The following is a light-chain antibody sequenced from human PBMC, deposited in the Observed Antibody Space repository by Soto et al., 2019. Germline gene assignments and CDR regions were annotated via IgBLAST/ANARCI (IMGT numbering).Light chain of an antibody. CDR2: GAS. CDR1: QNVYNN. V-gene: IGKV3-15*01. Sequence: EIVMTQSPATLSVSPGEGATLSCKASQNVYNNLAWYQQRPGQPPRLLIYGASTRATGISARFSGSGHGTEFTLTISSLQSEDFAVYFCQQCRNWPLTFGGGTKV. J-gene: IGKJ4*01. CDR3: QQCRNWPLT.